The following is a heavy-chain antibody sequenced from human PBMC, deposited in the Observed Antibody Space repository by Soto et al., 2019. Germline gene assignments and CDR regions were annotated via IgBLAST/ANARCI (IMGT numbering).Heavy chain of an antibody. V-gene: IGHV3-30*18. CDR1: GFTFSSYG. J-gene: IGHJ3*02. D-gene: IGHD3-10*01. CDR3: AKGGGSTDAFDI. Sequence: GSLRLSCAASGFTFSSYGMHWVRQAPGKGLEWVAVISYDGSNKYYADSVKGRFTISRDNSKNTLYLQMNSLRAEDTAVYYCAKGGGSTDAFDIWGQGTMVTVSS. CDR2: ISYDGSNK.